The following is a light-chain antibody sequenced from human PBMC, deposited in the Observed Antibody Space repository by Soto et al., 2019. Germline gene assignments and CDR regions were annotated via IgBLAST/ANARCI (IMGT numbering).Light chain of an antibody. CDR3: VLYMGSGISV. Sequence: QAVVTQEPSFSVSPGGTVTLTCGLSSGSVSTTYYPSWYQQTPGQAPRTLMYNTNTRSSGVPDRFSGSILGNKAALTITGAQADDESDYYCVLYMGSGISVFGGGTKFTVL. CDR2: NTN. V-gene: IGLV8-61*01. J-gene: IGLJ3*02. CDR1: SGSVSTTYY.